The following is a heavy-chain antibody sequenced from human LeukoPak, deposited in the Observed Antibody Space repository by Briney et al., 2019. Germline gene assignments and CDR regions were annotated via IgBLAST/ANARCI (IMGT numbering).Heavy chain of an antibody. V-gene: IGHV3-23*01. Sequence: GGSLRLSCAASGFIFSTYAMTWLRQAPGKGLEWVSALSASGFNTYYADSVKGRFTISRDNSKNTLYLQMNSLRAEDTAVYYCAKAEVVTYYYDSSGYYVDYWGQGTLVTVSS. CDR3: AKAEVVTYYYDSSGYYVDY. D-gene: IGHD3-22*01. CDR1: GFIFSTYA. J-gene: IGHJ4*02. CDR2: LSASGFNT.